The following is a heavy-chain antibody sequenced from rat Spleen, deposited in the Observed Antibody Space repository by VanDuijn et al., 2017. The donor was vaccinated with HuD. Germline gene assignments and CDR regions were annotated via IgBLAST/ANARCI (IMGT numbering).Heavy chain of an antibody. D-gene: IGHD1-11*01. J-gene: IGHJ2*01. CDR3: ARQGGYY. CDR1: GFSLTNYY. CDR2: IWGNGNT. V-gene: IGHV2-13*01. Sequence: QVQLKETGPGLVQPTQTLSITCTVSGFSLTNYYMQWVRQTPGKGLEWMGVIWGNGNTNYNSALKSRLSISRDTSKSQVFLKMNSLQTEDTATYYCARQGGYYWGQGVMVTVSS.